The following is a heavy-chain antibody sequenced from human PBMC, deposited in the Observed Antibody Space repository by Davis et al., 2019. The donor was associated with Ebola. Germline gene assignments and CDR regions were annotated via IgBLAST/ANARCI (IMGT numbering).Heavy chain of an antibody. V-gene: IGHV3-48*04. Sequence: PGGSLRLSCAASGFTFSSYWMNWVRQAPGKGLEWVSYISSSGSTIYYADSVKGRFTISRDNAKNSLYLQMNSLRAEDTAVYYCARYHHCSSTSCFYYYYGMDVWGQGTTVTVSS. CDR1: GFTFSSYW. CDR2: ISSSGSTI. D-gene: IGHD2-2*01. J-gene: IGHJ6*02. CDR3: ARYHHCSSTSCFYYYYGMDV.